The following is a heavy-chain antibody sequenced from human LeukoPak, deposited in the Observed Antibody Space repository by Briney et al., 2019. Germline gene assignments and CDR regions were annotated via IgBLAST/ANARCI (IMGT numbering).Heavy chain of an antibody. D-gene: IGHD6-19*01. CDR1: GGSFSGYY. CDR3: ARGAYSSGWYEPNWFDP. CDR2: INHSGST. J-gene: IGHJ5*02. Sequence: PSETLSLTCAVYGGSFSGYYWSWIRQPPGKGLEWIGEINHSGSTNYNPSLKSRVTISVDTSKNQFSLKLSSVTAADTAVYYCARGAYSSGWYEPNWFDPWGQGTLVTVSS. V-gene: IGHV4-34*01.